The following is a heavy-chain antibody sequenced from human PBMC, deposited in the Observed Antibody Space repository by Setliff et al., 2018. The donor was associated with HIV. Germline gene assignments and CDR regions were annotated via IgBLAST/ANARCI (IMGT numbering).Heavy chain of an antibody. CDR1: GFTFSSYW. D-gene: IGHD6-13*01. J-gene: IGHJ4*02. CDR2: IKRDGSEK. CDR3: ARTSAAAGDPFDY. Sequence: PGGSLRLSCAASGFTFSSYWMSWVRQAPGKGLEWVANIKRDGSEKYYVDSVKGRFTISRDNAKNSLYLQMNSLRAEDTAVYYCARTSAAAGDPFDYWGQGTLVTVSS. V-gene: IGHV3-7*01.